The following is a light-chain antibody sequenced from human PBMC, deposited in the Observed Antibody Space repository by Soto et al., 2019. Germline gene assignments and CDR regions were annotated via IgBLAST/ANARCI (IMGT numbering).Light chain of an antibody. CDR3: QQRTNWRYT. V-gene: IGKV3D-20*02. CDR2: GAS. Sequence: EIVLTQSPGTLSLSPGERATLSCRASQSVTSSYLAWYQQKPGQAPRLLIYGASSRATGIPDRFSGSGSGTEFTLTISSLEPEDFGVYYCQQRTNWRYTFGRGSKLEIK. CDR1: QSVTSSY. J-gene: IGKJ2*01.